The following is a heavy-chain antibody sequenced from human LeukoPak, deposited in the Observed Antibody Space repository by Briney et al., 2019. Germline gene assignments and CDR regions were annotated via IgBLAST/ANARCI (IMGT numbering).Heavy chain of an antibody. CDR3: ARGHIRLPHPALT. Sequence: PGRSLRLSCAASGFTFSNYAIHWVRQAPGKGLEWVTFISYDGISQYYADSVKGRFPIPRDNSKNTVYLQMNSLRTEDTALYYCARGHIRLPHPALTWGQGTLVTASS. CDR1: GFTFSNYA. D-gene: IGHD2-15*01. CDR2: ISYDGISQ. J-gene: IGHJ5*02. V-gene: IGHV3-30*01.